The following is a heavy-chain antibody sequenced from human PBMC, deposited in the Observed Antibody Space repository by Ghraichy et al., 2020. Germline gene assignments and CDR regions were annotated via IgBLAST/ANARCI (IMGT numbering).Heavy chain of an antibody. D-gene: IGHD2-21*01. CDR3: AKETRLYVPPGFPPGAYTQDYYYYYYMDV. J-gene: IGHJ6*03. CDR2: ISYDGSNK. V-gene: IGHV3-30*18. Sequence: GGSLRLSCAASGFTFSSYGMHWVRQAPGKGLEWVAVISYDGSNKYYADSVKGRFTISRDNSKNTLYLQMNSLRAEDTAVYYCAKETRLYVPPGFPPGAYTQDYYYYYYMDVWGKGTTVTVSS. CDR1: GFTFSSYG.